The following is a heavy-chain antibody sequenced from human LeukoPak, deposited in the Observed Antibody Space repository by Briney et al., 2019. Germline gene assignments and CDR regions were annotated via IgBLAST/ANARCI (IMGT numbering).Heavy chain of an antibody. J-gene: IGHJ4*02. Sequence: SETLSLTCTVSGGSISSSNYYWGWIRQPPGKGLEWIGSIYYSGYTYYNPSLKSRVTISVDTSKNQFSLKVSSVTAADTAVYYCASGYYYGSGSYFSIADYWGQGALVTVSS. CDR3: ASGYYYGSGSYFSIADY. CDR1: GGSISSSNYY. D-gene: IGHD3-10*01. CDR2: IYYSGYT. V-gene: IGHV4-39*01.